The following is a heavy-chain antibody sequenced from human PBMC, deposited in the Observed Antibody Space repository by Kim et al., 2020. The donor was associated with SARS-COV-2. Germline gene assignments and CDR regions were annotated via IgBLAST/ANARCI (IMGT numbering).Heavy chain of an antibody. J-gene: IGHJ4*02. CDR1: GGSISSYY. D-gene: IGHD6-19*01. Sequence: SETLSLTCTVSGGSISSYYWSWIRQPPGKGLEWIGYIYYSGSTNYNPSLKSRVTISVDTSKNQFSLKLSSVTAADTAVYYCARETRGVYSSGWYSSRGYFDYWGQGTLVTVSS. V-gene: IGHV4-59*13. CDR3: ARETRGVYSSGWYSSRGYFDY. CDR2: IYYSGST.